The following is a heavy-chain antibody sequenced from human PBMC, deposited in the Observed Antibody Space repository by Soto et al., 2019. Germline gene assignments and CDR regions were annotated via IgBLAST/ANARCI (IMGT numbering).Heavy chain of an antibody. CDR3: AKHVRNDWYPPSNI. Sequence: ASVKVSCKASGYTFIDYYIHWVRQAPGQGLEWMGWVTPSTGGTNYAPKFQGRVTMTSDTSISTAYMELSSLRSDDTAVYYCAKHVRNDWYPPSNICGQRTPVTVS. CDR2: VTPSTGGT. CDR1: GYTFIDYY. J-gene: IGHJ3*02. V-gene: IGHV1-2*02. D-gene: IGHD3-9*01.